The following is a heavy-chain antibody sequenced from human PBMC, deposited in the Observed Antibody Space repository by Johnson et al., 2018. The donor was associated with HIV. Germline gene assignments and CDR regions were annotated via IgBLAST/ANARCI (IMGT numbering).Heavy chain of an antibody. V-gene: IGHV3-7*05. CDR2: INQDGTEK. J-gene: IGHJ3*01. Sequence: VQLVESGGGLIQPGGSLRLSCAASGFTFSSYWMTWVRQAPGKGLEWVANINQDGTEKYYVDFVKGRFTISRDNSKKSLFLQVNSLRAEDTAVYYCARDVVSDGSYPPDAFDVWGQGTMVTVSS. D-gene: IGHD1-26*01. CDR3: ARDVVSDGSYPPDAFDV. CDR1: GFTFSSYW.